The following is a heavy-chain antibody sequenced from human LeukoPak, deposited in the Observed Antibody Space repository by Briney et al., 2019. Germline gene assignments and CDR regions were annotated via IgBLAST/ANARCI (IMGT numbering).Heavy chain of an antibody. J-gene: IGHJ4*02. CDR3: ARRPSKRYYSVATIHFDY. D-gene: IGHD5-12*01. CDR1: GGSFSGYY. CDR2: INHSGST. Sequence: SETLSLTCAVYGGSFSGYYWSWIRQPPGKGLEWIGEINHSGSTNYNPSLKSRVTISVDTSKNQFSLKLSSVTAADTAVYYCARRPSKRYYSVATIHFDYWGQGTLVTVSS. V-gene: IGHV4-34*01.